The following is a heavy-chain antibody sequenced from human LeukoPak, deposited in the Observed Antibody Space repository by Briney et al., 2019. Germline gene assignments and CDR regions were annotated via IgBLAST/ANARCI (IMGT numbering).Heavy chain of an antibody. V-gene: IGHV3-53*01. D-gene: IGHD4-17*01. J-gene: IGHJ4*02. CDR1: GFPVSSNY. Sequence: PGGSLRLSCAASGFPVSSNYMSWVRQASGKGLEWVSVIYSGGTTYYADSVRGRFTISRDNSKNTLYLQMNSLRAEDTAVYYCARGATVTTGGYWGQGTLVTVSS. CDR2: IYSGGTT. CDR3: ARGATVTTGGY.